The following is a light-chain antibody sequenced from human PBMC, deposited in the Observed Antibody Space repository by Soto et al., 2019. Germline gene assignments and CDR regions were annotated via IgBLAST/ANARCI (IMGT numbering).Light chain of an antibody. V-gene: IGKV3-15*01. CDR3: QQYNRWPPYT. CDR1: QNVYTN. Sequence: EIVLTQSPSALSVSPVGTSTLSFIASQNVYTNLAWYQQKPGQAPRLVLYGASTRATGVPARFSGSGSGTEFTLTISSLQSEDFAVYYCQQYNRWPPYTFGQGTKVDIK. J-gene: IGKJ2*01. CDR2: GAS.